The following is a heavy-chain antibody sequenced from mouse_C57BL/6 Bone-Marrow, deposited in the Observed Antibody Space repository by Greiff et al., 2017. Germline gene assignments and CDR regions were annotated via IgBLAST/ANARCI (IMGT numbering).Heavy chain of an antibody. CDR2: ISAGGSYT. D-gene: IGHD2-3*01. CDR3: ARDNDGYHGLSAIDY. CDR1: GFTFSSYA. Sequence: EVQLVESGGGLVKPGGSLKLSCEASGFTFSSYAMSWVRQTPEKRLEWVATISAGGSYTYYPDNVKGRFTISIDNAKNNLYLQMSHLKSEDTSMYYGARDNDGYHGLSAIDYWGQGTSVTVSS. J-gene: IGHJ4*01. V-gene: IGHV5-4*01.